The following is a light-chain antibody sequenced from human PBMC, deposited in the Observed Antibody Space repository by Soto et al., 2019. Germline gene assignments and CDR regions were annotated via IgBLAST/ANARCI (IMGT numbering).Light chain of an antibody. CDR2: AAS. J-gene: IGKJ4*01. CDR1: QGISSY. CDR3: QQLNSYPLP. V-gene: IGKV1-9*01. Sequence: DIQLTQSPSFLSASVGDRVTITCRASQGISSYLAWYQQKPGKAPNLLIYAASTLQSGVPSKFSGSGSGTEFTLTISSLQPEDFSTYYCQQLNSYPLPFGGGTKVEI.